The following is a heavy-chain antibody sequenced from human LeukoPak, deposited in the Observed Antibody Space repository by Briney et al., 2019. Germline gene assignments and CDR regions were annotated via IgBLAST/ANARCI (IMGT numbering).Heavy chain of an antibody. CDR2: INTNTGNP. D-gene: IGHD2-15*01. J-gene: IGHJ4*02. CDR3: ARARVIYCSGGSCYSPPGY. CDR1: GYTFTSYA. V-gene: IGHV7-4-1*02. Sequence: ASVKVSCKASGYTFTSYAMNWVRQAPGQGLEWMGWINTNTGNPTYAQGFTGRFVFSLDTSVSTAYLQISSLKAEDTAVYYCARARVIYCSGGSCYSPPGYWGQGTLVTVSS.